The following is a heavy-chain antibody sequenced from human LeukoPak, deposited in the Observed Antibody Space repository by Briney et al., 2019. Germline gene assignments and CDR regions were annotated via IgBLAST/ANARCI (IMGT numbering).Heavy chain of an antibody. D-gene: IGHD3-22*01. CDR2: VSNSGNT. V-gene: IGHV4-59*08. Sequence: PSETLSLTCSVSGGSIRNYYWTWIRQPPGKGLEWIGHVSNSGNTKYNSSLKSRVTISIDTSKKHFSLNLSSVSAADTAVYYCASRAFYDSSGLDFWGQGILVTVSS. J-gene: IGHJ4*02. CDR3: ASRAFYDSSGLDF. CDR1: GGSIRNYY.